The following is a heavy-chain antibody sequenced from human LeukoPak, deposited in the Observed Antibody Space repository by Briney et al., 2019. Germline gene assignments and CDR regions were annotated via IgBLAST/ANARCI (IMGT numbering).Heavy chain of an antibody. V-gene: IGHV3-66*01. J-gene: IGHJ2*01. CDR3: ARDVEAFDR. D-gene: IGHD2-15*01. CDR2: FYGGGST. CDR1: GFTVSSNY. Sequence: GGSLRLSRAASGFTVSSNYMSWVRQAPREGLGWVSVFYGGGSTYYADSVKGRFTISRDNSKNTLYLQMNSLRAEDTAVYYCARDVEAFDRWGRGTLVTDSS.